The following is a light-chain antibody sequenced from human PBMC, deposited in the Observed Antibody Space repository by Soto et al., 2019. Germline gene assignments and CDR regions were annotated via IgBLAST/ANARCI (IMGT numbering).Light chain of an antibody. J-gene: IGKJ5*01. CDR1: QSVSSN. CDR2: GAS. CDR3: QQRSNWPPT. V-gene: IGKV3-15*01. Sequence: EVVMTQSPATLSVSPGERATLSCRASQSVSSNLAWYQQKPGQAPRLLIYGASTRATGIPARFSGSGSGTDFTLTISRLEPEDFAVYYCQQRSNWPPTFGQGTRLENK.